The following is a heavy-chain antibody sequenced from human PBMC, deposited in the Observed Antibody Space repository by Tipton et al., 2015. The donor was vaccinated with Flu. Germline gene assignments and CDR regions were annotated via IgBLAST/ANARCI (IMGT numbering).Heavy chain of an antibody. J-gene: IGHJ5*02. D-gene: IGHD6-13*01. CDR3: ARGRIAAARFDP. Sequence: GSLRLSCAASGFTFKSYEMNWVRLTPGTGLEWVAYISSTATRIYYADSVKGRFTISRDNAKNSLYLQMNSLRVEETAVYYCARGRIAAARFDPWGQGTLVTVSS. V-gene: IGHV3-48*03. CDR2: ISSTATRI. CDR1: GFTFKSYE.